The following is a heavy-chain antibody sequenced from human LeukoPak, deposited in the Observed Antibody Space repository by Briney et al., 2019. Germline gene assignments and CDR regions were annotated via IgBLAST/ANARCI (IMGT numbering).Heavy chain of an antibody. CDR2: IYYSGST. D-gene: IGHD3-10*01. CDR1: GGSISSYY. CDR3: ARGLGSGSYYHY. J-gene: IGHJ4*02. V-gene: IGHV4-59*12. Sequence: SETLSPTCTVSGGSISSYYWSWIRQPPGKGLEWIGYIYYSGSTNYNPSLKSRVTISVDTSKNQFSLKLNSVTAADTAVYYCARGLGSGSYYHYWGQGTLVTVSS.